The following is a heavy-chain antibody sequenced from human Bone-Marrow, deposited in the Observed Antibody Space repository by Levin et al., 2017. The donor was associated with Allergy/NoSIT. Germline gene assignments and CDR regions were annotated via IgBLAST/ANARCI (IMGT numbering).Heavy chain of an antibody. J-gene: IGHJ6*02. Sequence: ASVKVSCKASGYGFTGNGINWVRQAPGQGLEWLGWISTYSAKTIYAQKFQGRLILTTDRASNIVYMELTSLRSDDTAIYYCARDSTYYDYAMDVWGQGTTVTVSS. CDR3: ARDSTYYDYAMDV. V-gene: IGHV1-18*04. CDR1: GYGFTGNG. CDR2: ISTYSAKT. D-gene: IGHD3-16*01.